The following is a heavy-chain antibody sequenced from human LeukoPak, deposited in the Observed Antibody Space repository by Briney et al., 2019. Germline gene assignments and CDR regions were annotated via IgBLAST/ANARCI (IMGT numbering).Heavy chain of an antibody. V-gene: IGHV1-2*04. CDR3: ARAGGGYSYGAIDY. J-gene: IGHJ4*02. CDR2: INPSSGGT. D-gene: IGHD5-18*01. CDR1: GYTFTGYY. Sequence: ASVKVSCKASGYTFTGYYMHWVRQAPGQGLEWMGWINPSSGGTNYAQKFQGWVTMTRDTSISTAYMELSRLRSDDTAVYYCARAGGGYSYGAIDYWGQGTLVTVSS.